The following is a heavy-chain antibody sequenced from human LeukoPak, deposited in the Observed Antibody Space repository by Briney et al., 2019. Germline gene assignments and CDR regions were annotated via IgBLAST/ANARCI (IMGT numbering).Heavy chain of an antibody. CDR1: GGTFSSYA. CDR3: ATDTYYYGSGSSAYYFDY. V-gene: IGHV1-69*13. CDR2: IIPIFGTA. J-gene: IGHJ4*02. Sequence: SVKVSCKASGGTFSSYAISWVRQAPGQGLGWMGGIIPIFGTANYAQKFQGRVTITADESTSTAYMELSSLRSEDTAVYYCATDTYYYGSGSSAYYFDYWGQGTLVTVSS. D-gene: IGHD3-10*01.